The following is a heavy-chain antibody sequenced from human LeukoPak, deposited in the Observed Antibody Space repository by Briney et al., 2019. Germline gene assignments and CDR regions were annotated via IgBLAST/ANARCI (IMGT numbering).Heavy chain of an antibody. CDR2: IYYSGST. CDR3: ARHKRWLQFF. CDR1: GGSISSYY. Sequence: TSETLSLTCTVSGGSISSYYWGWIRQPPGKGLEWIGSIYYSGSTYYNPSLKSRVTISVDTSKNQFSLKLSSVTAADTAVYYCARHKRWLQFFWGQGTLVTVSS. D-gene: IGHD5-24*01. V-gene: IGHV4-39*01. J-gene: IGHJ4*02.